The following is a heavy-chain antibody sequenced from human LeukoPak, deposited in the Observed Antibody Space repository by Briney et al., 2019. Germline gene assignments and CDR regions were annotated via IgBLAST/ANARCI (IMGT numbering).Heavy chain of an antibody. Sequence: PGRSLRLSCAASGFTFSSYGMHWVRQAPGKGLEWVAVISHDGSNKYYADSVKGRFTISRDNSKNTLYLQMNSLRAEDTAVYYCAKDDRNYYGSGGDYWGQGTLVTVSS. CDR1: GFTFSSYG. V-gene: IGHV3-30*18. CDR3: AKDDRNYYGSGGDY. D-gene: IGHD3-10*01. J-gene: IGHJ4*02. CDR2: ISHDGSNK.